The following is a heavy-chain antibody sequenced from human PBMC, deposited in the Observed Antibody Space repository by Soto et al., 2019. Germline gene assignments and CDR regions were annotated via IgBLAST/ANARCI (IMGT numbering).Heavy chain of an antibody. V-gene: IGHV3-15*01. CDR2: IKRKTDLGTT. D-gene: IGHD1-7*01. J-gene: IGHJ4*02. CDR1: GFTFSNAW. CDR3: TTDRLNWNYENYFHX. Sequence: LRLACAASGFTFSNAWMSCVRQAPGKGLEWVGRIKRKTDLGTTDYAATVKGRFTISRDDSKNTLYLQMNSLKTEETAVYYCTTDRLNWNYENYFHXWGQGTLVTVSX.